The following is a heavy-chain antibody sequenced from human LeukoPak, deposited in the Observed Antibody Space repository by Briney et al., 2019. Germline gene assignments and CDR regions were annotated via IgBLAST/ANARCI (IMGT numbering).Heavy chain of an antibody. V-gene: IGHV3-23*01. CDR3: AKRAYYYDSSGYYYYFDY. CDR1: GFSFSSYA. Sequence: PGGSLRLSCAASGFSFSSYAMSWVRHAPGKGLEWVSAISGSGGSTYYADSVKGRFTISRDNSKNTLYLQMNSLRAEDTAVYYCAKRAYYYDSSGYYYYFDYWGQGTLVTVSS. D-gene: IGHD3-22*01. J-gene: IGHJ4*02. CDR2: ISGSGGST.